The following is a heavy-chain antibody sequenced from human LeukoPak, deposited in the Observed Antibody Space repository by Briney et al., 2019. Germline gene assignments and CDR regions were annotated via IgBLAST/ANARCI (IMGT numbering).Heavy chain of an antibody. D-gene: IGHD4-23*01. J-gene: IGHJ5*02. V-gene: IGHV4-38-2*02. CDR2: IYHSGNT. CDR1: GYSISSGYY. CDR3: ARADYGGDAPDLDWFDP. Sequence: SETLSLTCTVSGYSISSGYYWGWIRQPPGKGLEWIGSIYHSGNTYYSPSLESRVTISMDTSKNQFSLKVSSVTAADTAVYYCARADYGGDAPDLDWFDPWGQGTPVTVSS.